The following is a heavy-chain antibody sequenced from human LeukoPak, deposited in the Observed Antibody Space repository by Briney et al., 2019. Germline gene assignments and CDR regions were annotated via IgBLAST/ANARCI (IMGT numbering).Heavy chain of an antibody. CDR2: MNPNSGNT. D-gene: IGHD5-12*01. J-gene: IGHJ6*03. CDR1: GYTFTSYN. Sequence: ASVKVSCKASGYTFTSYNINWVRQATGQGLEWMGWMNPNSGNTGYAQKFQGRVTITRNTSISTAYMELSSLRSEDTAVYYCARGPYIVATGVLDYYYYYYMDVWGKGTTVTASS. V-gene: IGHV1-8*03. CDR3: ARGPYIVATGVLDYYYYYYMDV.